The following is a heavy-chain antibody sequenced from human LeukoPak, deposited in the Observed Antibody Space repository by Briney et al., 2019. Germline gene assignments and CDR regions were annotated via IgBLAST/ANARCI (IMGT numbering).Heavy chain of an antibody. J-gene: IGHJ4*02. CDR2: IGTSGDT. Sequence: QPGGSLRLSCAASGFTFSSYDMHWVRQATGKGLEWVSVIGTSGDTYYAGSVKGRITISRENAKNSLYLQMNSLTAGDTAVYFCSRVGSSGWPNYFDSWGQGTLVTVSS. CDR1: GFTFSSYD. D-gene: IGHD6-19*01. CDR3: SRVGSSGWPNYFDS. V-gene: IGHV3-13*04.